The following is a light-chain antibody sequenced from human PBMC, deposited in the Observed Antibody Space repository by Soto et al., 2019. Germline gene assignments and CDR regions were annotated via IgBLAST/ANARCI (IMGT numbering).Light chain of an antibody. CDR2: AAS. J-gene: IGKJ1*01. Sequence: DIQMTQSPSSLSASVGDRVTITCRASQSISTFLNWYQQTPGKAPKLLIFAASSLQSGVPSRFSGSGSGTDFTLTISSLLPEDFATYYCQQSYSTLRTFGQGTKVEIK. CDR1: QSISTF. CDR3: QQSYSTLRT. V-gene: IGKV1-39*01.